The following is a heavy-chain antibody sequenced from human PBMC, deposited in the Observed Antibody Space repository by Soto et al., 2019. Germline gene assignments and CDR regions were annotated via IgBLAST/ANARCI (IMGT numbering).Heavy chain of an antibody. CDR2: IYYSGST. D-gene: IGHD3-10*01. V-gene: IGHV4-31*03. Sequence: PTETLSLTCTVSGGSISSGGYYWSWIRQHPGKGLEWIGYIYYSGSTYYNPSLKSRVTISVDTSKNQFSLKLSSVTAADTAVYYCARRLLSYYSYFDYWGQGTLVTVSS. J-gene: IGHJ4*02. CDR3: ARRLLSYYSYFDY. CDR1: GGSISSGGYY.